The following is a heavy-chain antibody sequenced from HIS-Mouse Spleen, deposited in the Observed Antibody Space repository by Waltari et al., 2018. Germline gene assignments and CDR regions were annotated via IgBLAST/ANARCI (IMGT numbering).Heavy chain of an antibody. CDR3: AREIPYSSSWYDWYFDL. D-gene: IGHD6-13*01. Sequence: QLQLQESGPGLVKPSETLSLTCTVAGGSISSSSYYGGWTRQPPGKGLEWIGSSYYSGSTDYNPSLRSRVTISVDTSKNQFSLKRSSVTAADTAVYYCAREIPYSSSWYDWYFDLWGRGTLVTVSS. CDR1: GGSISSSSYY. CDR2: SYYSGST. V-gene: IGHV4-39*07. J-gene: IGHJ2*01.